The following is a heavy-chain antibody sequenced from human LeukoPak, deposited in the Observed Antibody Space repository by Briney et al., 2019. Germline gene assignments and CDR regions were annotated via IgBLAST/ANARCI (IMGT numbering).Heavy chain of an antibody. D-gene: IGHD4-17*01. J-gene: IGHJ3*02. V-gene: IGHV3-74*01. CDR3: AKDLGVVTTLNTFDI. CDR1: GFPFSSYW. CDR2: INPEGSTT. Sequence: GGSLRLSCAASGFPFSSYWMHWVRQAPGKGLVWVSRINPEGSTTTYADSVKGRFTASRDNAKNSLYLQMNSLRAEDTALYYCAKDLGVVTTLNTFDIWGQGTMVSVSS.